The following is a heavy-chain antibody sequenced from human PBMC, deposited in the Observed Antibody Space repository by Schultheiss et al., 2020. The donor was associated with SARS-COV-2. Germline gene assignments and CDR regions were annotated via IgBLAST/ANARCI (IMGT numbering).Heavy chain of an antibody. CDR2: ISGSGGST. CDR1: GFTFSSYA. D-gene: IGHD6-19*01. CDR3: EKYPRSGWYAGHFDY. Sequence: GESLKISCAASGFTFSSYAMSWVRQAPGKGLEWVSAISGSGGSTYYADSVKGRFTISRDNSKNTLYLQMNSLRAEDTAVYYCEKYPRSGWYAGHFDYWGQGTLVTVSS. J-gene: IGHJ4*02. V-gene: IGHV3-23*01.